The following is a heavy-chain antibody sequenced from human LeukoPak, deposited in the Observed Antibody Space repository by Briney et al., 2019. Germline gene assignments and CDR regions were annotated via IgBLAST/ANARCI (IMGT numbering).Heavy chain of an antibody. V-gene: IGHV1-2*02. J-gene: IGHJ6*03. CDR2: INPNSGGT. CDR3: ARAGYCSGGSCYGSYYYYYMDV. CDR1: GYTFTGYY. Sequence: ASVKVSCKASGYTFTGYYMHWVRQAPGQGLEWMGWINPNSGGTNYAQKFQGRVTMTRDTSISTAYMELSRLRSDDTAVYYCARAGYCSGGSCYGSYYYYYMDVWGKGTTVTISS. D-gene: IGHD2-15*01.